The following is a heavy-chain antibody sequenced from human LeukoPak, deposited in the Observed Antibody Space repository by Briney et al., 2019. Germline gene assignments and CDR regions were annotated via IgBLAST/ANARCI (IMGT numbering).Heavy chain of an antibody. CDR3: GRVLNTPKLLDS. CDR1: DASIRGTFY. D-gene: IGHD2-15*01. Sequence: PSETLSLTCALSDASIRGTFYWAWFRQPPGKALEWIGTVFHLQTVRTFSNPSLGSRISMSLDTSLNEFYLDLTSVTAADTALYFCGRVLNTPKLLDSWGRGTLVTVSS. J-gene: IGHJ4*02. V-gene: IGHV4-38-2*01. CDR2: VFHLQTVRT.